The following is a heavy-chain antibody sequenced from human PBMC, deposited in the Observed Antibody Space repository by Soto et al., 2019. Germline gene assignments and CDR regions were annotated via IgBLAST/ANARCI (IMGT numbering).Heavy chain of an antibody. V-gene: IGHV4-39*01. D-gene: IGHD1-1*01. CDR1: GNSISVHSYY. J-gene: IGHJ5*02. CDR3: TRRKNSNDNYYDP. CDR2: SYYSGTT. Sequence: SETLSLTCTVSGNSISVHSYYWTWIRQPPGTGLEWIGSSYYSGTTYFNPSLKSRASISVDTSKNEFSLSLRSVTAADTAVYYCTRRKNSNDNYYDPWGPGVLVTVSS.